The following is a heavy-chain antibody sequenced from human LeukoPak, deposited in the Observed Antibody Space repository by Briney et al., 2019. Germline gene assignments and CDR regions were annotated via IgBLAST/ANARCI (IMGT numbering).Heavy chain of an antibody. CDR1: GFAFSSYG. CDR3: VKPQYCGDRCSNWFDP. D-gene: IGHD2-21*01. Sequence: GGTLPLSCPASGFAFSSYGIYWVRPSPDTGRALVAVRLFDGSDKYYADSVKGRFTISRDNSKNTLYLQMNSLRTEDTAVYYCVKPQYCGDRCSNWFDPWGQGTLVIVSS. J-gene: IGHJ5*02. CDR2: RLFDGSDK. V-gene: IGHV3-30*18.